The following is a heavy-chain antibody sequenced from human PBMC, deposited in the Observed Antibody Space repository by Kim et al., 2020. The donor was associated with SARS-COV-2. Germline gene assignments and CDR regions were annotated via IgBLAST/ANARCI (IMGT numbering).Heavy chain of an antibody. J-gene: IGHJ5*02. D-gene: IGHD7-27*01. Sequence: ADSVKGRFTISRDNSKNTLYLQMNSLRAEDTAVYYCAKDSSPLGQGWFDPWGQGTLVTVSS. CDR3: AKDSSPLGQGWFDP. V-gene: IGHV3-30*02.